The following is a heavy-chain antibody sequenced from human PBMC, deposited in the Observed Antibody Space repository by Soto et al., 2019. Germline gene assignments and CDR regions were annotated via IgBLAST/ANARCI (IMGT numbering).Heavy chain of an antibody. CDR2: IKQDGSEK. Sequence: GGSLRLSCAASGFTFSSYWMSWVRQAPGKGLEWVANIKQDGSEKYYVDSVKGRFTISRDNAKNSLYLQMNSLRAEDTAVYYCARGIYYDFWSGYYRSPTEDYWGQGTLVTVSS. CDR3: ARGIYYDFWSGYYRSPTEDY. D-gene: IGHD3-3*01. J-gene: IGHJ4*02. V-gene: IGHV3-7*01. CDR1: GFTFSSYW.